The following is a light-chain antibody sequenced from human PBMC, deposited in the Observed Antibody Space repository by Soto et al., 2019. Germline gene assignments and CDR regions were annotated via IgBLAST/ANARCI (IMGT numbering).Light chain of an antibody. Sequence: QAVVTQPPSASGTPGQRVTISCSGSSSNIGTNYAYWYQQLPGTAPKLLIYRNNQRPSGVPDRFSGSKSGTSASLAISGLRSEDEADYYCGTWDSSLSAVFGGGTKLTVL. CDR3: GTWDSSLSAV. CDR2: RNN. V-gene: IGLV1-47*01. J-gene: IGLJ2*01. CDR1: SSNIGTNY.